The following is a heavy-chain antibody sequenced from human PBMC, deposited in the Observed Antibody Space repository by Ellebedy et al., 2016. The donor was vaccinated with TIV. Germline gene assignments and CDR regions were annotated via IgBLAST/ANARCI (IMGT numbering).Heavy chain of an antibody. CDR1: GYTLTELS. Sequence: ASVKVSXKVSGYTLTELSMHWVRQAPGKGLEWMGGFDPEDGETIYAQKFQGRVTITADKSTSTAYMELSSLRSEDTAVYYCARDLDGYSSSWPPGDYWGQGTLVTVSS. V-gene: IGHV1-24*01. D-gene: IGHD6-13*01. J-gene: IGHJ4*02. CDR2: FDPEDGET. CDR3: ARDLDGYSSSWPPGDY.